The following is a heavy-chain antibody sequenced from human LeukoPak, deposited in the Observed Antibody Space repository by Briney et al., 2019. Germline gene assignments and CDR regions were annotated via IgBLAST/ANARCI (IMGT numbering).Heavy chain of an antibody. CDR3: VKDWVVEVTARGPFDY. Sequence: TGGSLRLSCSPSGFTFSSYAMHWVRQAPGKGLECVSVISSNGGTTYYADSVKGRFTISRDNSKNTLYLQMSSLRAEDTAVYYCVKDWVVEVTARGPFDYWGQGTLVTVSS. CDR2: ISSNGGTT. V-gene: IGHV3-64D*06. CDR1: GFTFSSYA. D-gene: IGHD2-21*02. J-gene: IGHJ4*02.